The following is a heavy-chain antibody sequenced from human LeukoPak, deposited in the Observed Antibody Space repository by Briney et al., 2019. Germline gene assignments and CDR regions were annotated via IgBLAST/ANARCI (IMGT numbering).Heavy chain of an antibody. V-gene: IGHV4-30-2*01. Sequence: KPSETLSLTCAVSGGSISSGGYSWSWIRQPPGKGLEWIGYIYHSGSTYYNPSLKSRVTISVDRSKNQFSLKLSSVTAADTAVYYCARLGYCSGGSCYRAYFQHWGQGTLVTVSS. CDR1: GGSISSGGYS. D-gene: IGHD2-15*01. CDR3: ARLGYCSGGSCYRAYFQH. CDR2: IYHSGST. J-gene: IGHJ1*01.